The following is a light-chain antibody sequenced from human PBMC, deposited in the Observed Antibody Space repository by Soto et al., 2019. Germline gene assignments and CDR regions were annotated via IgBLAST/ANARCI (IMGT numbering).Light chain of an antibody. Sequence: QSALTQPASVSGSPGQSITISCTGTSNDVGGYNYVSWYQQHPGKAPKLIIFEVSNRPSGVSSRFSGSKSGSTASLTISGLQPEDEGVYYCASYTVTSAVLFGGGTKVTVL. CDR1: SNDVGGYNY. V-gene: IGLV2-14*01. CDR3: ASYTVTSAVL. CDR2: EVS. J-gene: IGLJ2*01.